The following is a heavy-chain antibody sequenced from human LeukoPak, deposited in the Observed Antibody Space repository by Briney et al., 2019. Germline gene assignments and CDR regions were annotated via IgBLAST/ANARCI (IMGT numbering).Heavy chain of an antibody. J-gene: IGHJ4*02. V-gene: IGHV3-48*03. CDR3: ARVSGTYFDY. CDR2: ISSSGRTI. CDR1: GFTFSSYE. Sequence: PGGSLRLSCAASGFTFSSYEMNWVRQAPGKGLEWVSYISSSGRTIYYADSVKGRFTISRDNAKNSLYRQMNSLRAEDTAVYYCARVSGTYFDYWGQGTLVTVSS. D-gene: IGHD1-26*01.